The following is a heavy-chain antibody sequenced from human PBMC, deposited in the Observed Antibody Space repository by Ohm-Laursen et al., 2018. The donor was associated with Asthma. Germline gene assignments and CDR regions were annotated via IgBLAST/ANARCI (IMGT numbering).Heavy chain of an antibody. J-gene: IGHJ4*02. CDR2: INHSGST. V-gene: IGHV4-34*01. CDR1: GGSFSGYY. Sequence: TLSLTCAVYGGSFSGYYWSWIRQPPGKGLEWIGEINHSGSTNYNPSLKSRVTISVDTSKNQFSLKLSSVTAADAAVYYCARGANLGYWGQGTLVTVSS. D-gene: IGHD5-12*01. CDR3: ARGANLGY.